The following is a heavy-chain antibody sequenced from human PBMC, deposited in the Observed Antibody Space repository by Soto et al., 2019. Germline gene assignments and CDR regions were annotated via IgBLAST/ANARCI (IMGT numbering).Heavy chain of an antibody. J-gene: IGHJ6*02. CDR3: ARSQGSSTSLEIYYYYYYGMDV. D-gene: IGHD2-2*01. CDR2: IIPISGTA. V-gene: IGHV1-69*01. Sequence: QVQLVQSGAEVKKPGSSVKVSCKASGGTFSSYAISWVRQAPGQGLEWMGGIIPISGTANYAQKFQGRVQNNADESTSTAYMELSSLRSEDTAVYYCARSQGSSTSLEIYYYYYYGMDVWGQGTTVTVSS. CDR1: GGTFSSYA.